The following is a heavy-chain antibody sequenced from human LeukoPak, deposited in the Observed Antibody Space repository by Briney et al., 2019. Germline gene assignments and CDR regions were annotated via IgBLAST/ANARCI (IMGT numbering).Heavy chain of an antibody. D-gene: IGHD2-21*02. J-gene: IGHJ4*02. CDR2: IRYDGSNK. Sequence: GGSLSLSCAASGFTFSNYGMHWVRQAPGKGLEWVAFIRYDGSNKYYADSVKGRFTISRDNSKNTLYLQMNSLRAEDTAVYYCAKDLFTIVVVTALDYWGQGTLVTVSS. CDR1: GFTFSNYG. V-gene: IGHV3-30*02. CDR3: AKDLFTIVVVTALDY.